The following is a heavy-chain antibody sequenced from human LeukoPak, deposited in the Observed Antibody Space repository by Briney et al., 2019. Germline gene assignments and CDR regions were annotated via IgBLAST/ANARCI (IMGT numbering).Heavy chain of an antibody. D-gene: IGHD3-3*01. CDR2: IKSKTDGGTT. V-gene: IGHV3-15*01. CDR1: GFTFSNAW. J-gene: IGHJ6*02. CDR3: TTDLPELRFLEWLPYYYYGMDV. Sequence: GGSLRLSCAASGFTFSNAWMSWVRQAPGKGLEWVGRIKSKTDGGTTDYAAPVKGRFTISRDDSKNTLYLQMNSLKTEDTAVYYCTTDLPELRFLEWLPYYYYGMDVWGQGTTVTVSS.